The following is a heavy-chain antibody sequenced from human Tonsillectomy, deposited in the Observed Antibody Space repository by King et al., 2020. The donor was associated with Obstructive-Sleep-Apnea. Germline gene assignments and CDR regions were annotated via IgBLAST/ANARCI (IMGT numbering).Heavy chain of an antibody. CDR3: ARVEKRWFDP. J-gene: IGHJ5*02. CDR2: IYHSGST. Sequence: LQLQESGSGLVKPSQTLSLTCAVSGGSISSGGYSWSWIRQPPGKGLEWIGYIYHSGSTYYNPSLKSRVTISVDRSKNQFSLKLSSVTAADTAVYYCARVEKRWFDPWGQGTLVTVSS. CDR1: GGSISSGGYS. V-gene: IGHV4-30-2*01.